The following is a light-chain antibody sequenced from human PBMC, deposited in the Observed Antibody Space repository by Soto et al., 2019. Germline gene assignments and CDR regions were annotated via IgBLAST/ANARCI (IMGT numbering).Light chain of an antibody. Sequence: ETVLTQSPATLSLSPGERATLSCRAIRSISTYLAWYQQKPGQAPRLLIYEALNRATGIPARFSGSGSGTDFTLTINSLEPEDFALYYCQQRYNWPPTWTFGQGTKVDI. CDR2: EAL. V-gene: IGKV3-11*01. J-gene: IGKJ1*01. CDR1: RSISTY. CDR3: QQRYNWPPTWT.